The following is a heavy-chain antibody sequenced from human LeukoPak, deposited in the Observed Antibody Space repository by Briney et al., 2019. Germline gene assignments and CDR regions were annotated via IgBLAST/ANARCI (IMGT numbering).Heavy chain of an antibody. D-gene: IGHD1-26*01. Sequence: ASVKVSCKASGYTFTSYYMHWVRQAPGQGLEWMGIINPSGGSTSYAQKFQGRVTMTRDTSTSTVYMELSSLRSEDTAVYYCARELTVGATQNYXXXGMDVWGQGTTVTVSS. V-gene: IGHV1-46*01. CDR1: GYTFTSYY. J-gene: IGHJ6*02. CDR2: INPSGGST. CDR3: ARELTVGATQNYXXXGMDV.